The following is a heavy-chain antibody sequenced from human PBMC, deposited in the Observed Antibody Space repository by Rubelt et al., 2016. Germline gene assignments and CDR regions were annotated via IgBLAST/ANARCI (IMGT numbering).Heavy chain of an antibody. CDR3: ARSKEWIQLWLDAFDI. D-gene: IGHD5-18*01. CDR2: IYYSGST. CDR1: GGSISSSSHY. Sequence: QLQLQESGPGLVKPSETLSLTCAVSGGSISSSSHYWGWIRHPPGKGLEWIGYIYYSGSTNYNPPLKGGVTISGETSKNQFSLKLSSVTAADTAVYYCARSKEWIQLWLDAFDIWGQGTMVTVSS. J-gene: IGHJ3*02. V-gene: IGHV4-61*05.